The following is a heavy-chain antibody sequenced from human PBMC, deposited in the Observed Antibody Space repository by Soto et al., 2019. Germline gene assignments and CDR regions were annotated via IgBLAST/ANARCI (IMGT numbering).Heavy chain of an antibody. CDR1: GFSLSTSGVG. J-gene: IGHJ4*02. Sequence: QITLKESGPTLVKPTQTLTLTCTFSGFSLSTSGVGVGWIRQPPGKALEWLALIYWDDDKRYSPSLRSRVTITKDTSKNQVVLTMTNMAPVDTATYYCTRGLGPFDYWGQGTLVTVSS. V-gene: IGHV2-5*02. D-gene: IGHD3-16*01. CDR2: IYWDDDK. CDR3: TRGLGPFDY.